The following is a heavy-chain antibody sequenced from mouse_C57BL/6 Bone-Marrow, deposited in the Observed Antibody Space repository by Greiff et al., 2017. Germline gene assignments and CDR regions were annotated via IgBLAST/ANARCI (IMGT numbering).Heavy chain of an antibody. CDR2: IDPENVDT. CDR3: TTGSGV. J-gene: IGHJ1*03. CDR1: GFNIKDDY. V-gene: IGHV14-4*01. Sequence: VHVKQSGAELVRPGASVKLSCTASGFNIKDDYMHWVKQRPEQGLEWIGWIDPENVDTEYASKFQGKATITADTSSNTAYLQISSLTSEDTAVYYCTTGSGVWGTGTTVTVSS.